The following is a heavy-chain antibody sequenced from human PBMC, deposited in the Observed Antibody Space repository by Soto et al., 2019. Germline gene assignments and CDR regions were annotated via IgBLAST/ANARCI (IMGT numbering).Heavy chain of an antibody. CDR1: GFTFSTYW. CDR2: INSDASNT. J-gene: IGHJ5*02. D-gene: IGHD2-2*01. CDR3: VRDGHCITASCYGDWFAP. V-gene: IGHV3-74*01. Sequence: EVQLVESGGGLVQPGGSLRLSSAASGFTFSTYWMHWIRQVPGKGREWVSRINSDASNTYYAGSVKGRFTISRCNAKNTPHFEMNSLRAEETGVYYIVRDGHCITASCYGDWFAPWGQGTLVNASS.